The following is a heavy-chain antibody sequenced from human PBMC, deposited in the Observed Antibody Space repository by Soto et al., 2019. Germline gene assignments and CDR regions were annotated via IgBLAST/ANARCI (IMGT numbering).Heavy chain of an antibody. CDR3: ARGLNVVVPDTYSFDY. CDR2: IKQDGYEK. Sequence: EVQLVESGGGLVQPGGSLRLSCAASGFTLSTYWMSWVRQAPGKGLEWVANIKQDGYEKYYVDSVKGRFTISRDNAKNSLYLQMNSLRAEDTAVYYCARGLNVVVPDTYSFDYWGQGTLVTVSS. J-gene: IGHJ4*02. D-gene: IGHD2-2*01. CDR1: GFTLSTYW. V-gene: IGHV3-7*01.